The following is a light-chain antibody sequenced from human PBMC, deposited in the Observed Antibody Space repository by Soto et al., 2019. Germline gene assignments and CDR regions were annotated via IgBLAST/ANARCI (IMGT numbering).Light chain of an antibody. CDR3: QQYNNWPWT. CDR2: GAS. V-gene: IGKV3-15*01. CDR1: QSVSRN. Sequence: ERVMTQSPATLSVSPGERSTLSCMAIQSVSRNLAWYQQKPGQAPRLLIYGASTRATGIPARFSGSGSATEFTLTISSLQSEDFEVYYCQQYNNWPWTFGQGTKVDIK. J-gene: IGKJ1*01.